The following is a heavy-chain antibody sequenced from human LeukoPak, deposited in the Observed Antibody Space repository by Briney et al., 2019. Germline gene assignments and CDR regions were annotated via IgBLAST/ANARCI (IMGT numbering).Heavy chain of an antibody. J-gene: IGHJ6*02. Sequence: AGGSLRLSCAASGFTFGSYWMNWARQAPGKGLEWVASINHNGNVNYYADSVKGRFTISRDNAKNSLYLQMSNLRAEDTAVYFCARGGGLDVWGQGATVTVSS. CDR2: INHNGNVN. D-gene: IGHD3-16*01. CDR1: GFTFGSYW. CDR3: ARGGGLDV. V-gene: IGHV3-7*03.